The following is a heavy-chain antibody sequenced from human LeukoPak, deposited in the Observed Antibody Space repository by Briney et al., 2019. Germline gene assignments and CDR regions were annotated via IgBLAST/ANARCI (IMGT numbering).Heavy chain of an antibody. D-gene: IGHD2-2*01. CDR1: GYTFTSYD. CDR2: MNPNSGNT. V-gene: IGHV1-8*01. J-gene: IGHJ6*03. Sequence: APVKVSCKASGYTFTSYDINWVRQATGQGLEWMGWMNPNSGNTGYAQKFQGRVTMTRNTSISTAYMELSSLRSEDTAVYYCARVQLGYCSSTSCLARPYYYYYYMDVWGKGTTVTVSS. CDR3: ARVQLGYCSSTSCLARPYYYYYYMDV.